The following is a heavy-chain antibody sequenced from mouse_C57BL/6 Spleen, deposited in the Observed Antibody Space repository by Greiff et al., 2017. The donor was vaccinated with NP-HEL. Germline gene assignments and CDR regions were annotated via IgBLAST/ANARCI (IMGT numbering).Heavy chain of an antibody. V-gene: IGHV1-5*01. Sequence: EVQLQQSGTVLARPGASVKMSCKTSGYTFTSYWMHWVKQRPGQGLEWIGAIYPGNSDTSYNQKFKGKAKLTAGTSASTAYMELSSLTNEDSAVYYCTRSYYGSSYWYFDVWGTGTTVTVSS. CDR3: TRSYYGSSYWYFDV. D-gene: IGHD1-1*01. CDR1: GYTFTSYW. J-gene: IGHJ1*03. CDR2: IYPGNSDT.